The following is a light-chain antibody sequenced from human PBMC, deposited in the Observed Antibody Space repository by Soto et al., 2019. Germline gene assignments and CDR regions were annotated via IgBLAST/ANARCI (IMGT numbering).Light chain of an antibody. CDR1: QSISSW. J-gene: IGKJ1*01. CDR2: KES. CDR3: QQYNSYPWT. Sequence: DIQMTQSPSTLSASVGDIVTITCRASQSISSWLAWYEQKPGKAPKLLVYKESSLESGVPSRFSGSGSGTEFTLTISSLQPDDFATYYCQQYNSYPWTFGQGTKVEIK. V-gene: IGKV1-5*03.